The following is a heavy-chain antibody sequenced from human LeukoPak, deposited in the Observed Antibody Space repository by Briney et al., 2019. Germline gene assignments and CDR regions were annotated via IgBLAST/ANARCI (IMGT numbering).Heavy chain of an antibody. CDR1: GYTFTGYY. J-gene: IGHJ4*02. V-gene: IGHV1-2*02. CDR2: INPNSGGT. CDR3: AREGVAAAGYFDY. Sequence: ASVKVSCKASGYTFTGYYMHWVRQAPGQGLEWMGWINPNSGGTNYAQKSQGRVTMTRDTSISTAYMELSRLRSDDTAVYYCAREGVAAAGYFDYWGQGTLVTVSS. D-gene: IGHD6-13*01.